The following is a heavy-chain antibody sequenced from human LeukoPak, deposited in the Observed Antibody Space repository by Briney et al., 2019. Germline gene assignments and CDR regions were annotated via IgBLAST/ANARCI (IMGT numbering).Heavy chain of an antibody. CDR3: AKQSGIKQWLANFDY. D-gene: IGHD6-19*01. J-gene: IGHJ4*02. Sequence: PAGRSLRLSCAASGFTFDDYAMHWVRHAPGKGLEWVSGISWNSGSIGYADSVKGRFTISRDNAKNSLYLQMNSLRAEDTALYYCAKQSGIKQWLANFDYWGQGTPVTVSS. CDR2: ISWNSGSI. V-gene: IGHV3-9*01. CDR1: GFTFDDYA.